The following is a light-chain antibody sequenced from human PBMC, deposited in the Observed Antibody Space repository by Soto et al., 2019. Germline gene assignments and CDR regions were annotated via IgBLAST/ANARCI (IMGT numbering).Light chain of an antibody. Sequence: DIQMTQSPSSLSASVGDRVTITCQASQDIANYLNWYQQKAGRAPKFLIYDASNLETGVPSRFSGSGSGTDFTLTISSLQPEDFATYYCQQYDNLPLTFGGGTKVEIK. J-gene: IGKJ4*01. CDR1: QDIANY. CDR3: QQYDNLPLT. V-gene: IGKV1-33*01. CDR2: DAS.